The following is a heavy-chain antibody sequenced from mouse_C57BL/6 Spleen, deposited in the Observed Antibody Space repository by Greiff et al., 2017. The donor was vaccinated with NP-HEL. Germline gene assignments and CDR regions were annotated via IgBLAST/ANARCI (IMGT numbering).Heavy chain of an antibody. CDR1: GYTFTDYY. CDR2: INPYNGGT. CDR3: ARSYYGSNWYFDV. Sequence: VQLQQSGPVLVKPGASVKMSCKASGYTFTDYYMNWVKQSHGKSLEWIGVINPYNGGTSYNQKFKGKATLTVDKSSSTAYMELNSLTSEDSAVYYCARSYYGSNWYFDVWGTGTTVTVSS. V-gene: IGHV1-19*01. J-gene: IGHJ1*03. D-gene: IGHD1-1*01.